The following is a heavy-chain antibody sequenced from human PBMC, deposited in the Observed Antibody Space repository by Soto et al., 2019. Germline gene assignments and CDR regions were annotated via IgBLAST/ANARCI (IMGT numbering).Heavy chain of an antibody. CDR2: IWYDGSNK. V-gene: IGHV3-33*01. D-gene: IGHD2-15*01. Sequence: QVRLVESGGGVVQPGGSLRLSCVVSESIFTGYGMHWVRQAPGKGLDWVAVIWYDGSNKYYADSVKGRFTISRDNSKNTLFLQMDSLRDEDTAVYYCVRDGIGGTPFRGYLDYWGQGVLVTVSS. CDR1: ESIFTGYG. J-gene: IGHJ4*02. CDR3: VRDGIGGTPFRGYLDY.